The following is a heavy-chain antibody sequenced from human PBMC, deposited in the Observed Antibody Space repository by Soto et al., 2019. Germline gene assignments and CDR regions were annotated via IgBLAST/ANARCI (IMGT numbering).Heavy chain of an antibody. CDR2: IYHSGST. CDR1: GGSISSGGYS. CDR3: ARGGAIHLWLGHYFDY. V-gene: IGHV4-30-2*01. Sequence: QLQLQESGSGLVKPSQTLSLTCAVSGGSISSGGYSCSWIRQPPGKGLEWIGYIYHSGSTCYNPSHESRVTLSVDRSKNQVSLRLTSLTAADTAVYYCARGGAIHLWLGHYFDYWGQGTVVTVSA. J-gene: IGHJ4*02. D-gene: IGHD5-18*01.